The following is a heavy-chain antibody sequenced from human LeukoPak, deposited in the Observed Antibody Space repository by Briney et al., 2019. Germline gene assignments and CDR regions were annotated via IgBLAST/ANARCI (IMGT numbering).Heavy chain of an antibody. D-gene: IGHD4-17*01. V-gene: IGHV1-69*13. CDR2: IIPIFGTA. CDR3: ARGTHDYGYYSPLY. CDR1: GGTFSSYA. J-gene: IGHJ4*02. Sequence: ASVKVSCKASGGTFSSYAVSLVRQAPGQGLEWMGRIIPIFGTANYAQKFQGRVTITPDESTSTAYMEVSSLRSDDTAVYYCARGTHDYGYYSPLYWGQGTLVTVSS.